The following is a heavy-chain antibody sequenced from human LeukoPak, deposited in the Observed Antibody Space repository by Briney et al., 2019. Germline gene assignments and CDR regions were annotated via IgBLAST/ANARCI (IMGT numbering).Heavy chain of an antibody. D-gene: IGHD1-1*01. J-gene: IGHJ5*02. CDR2: ISSDGDNT. V-gene: IGHV3-64D*06. CDR3: VQVNDFVVRNLYNIFS. CDR1: GLIYSKCG. Sequence: PGGSLRLSCSASGLIYSKCGKYGVSQAPGKGLEFVSAISSDGDNTFYADSVKGRFTISRDNSKNTLYLQTSSLRGEDTAVYYCVQVNDFVVRNLYNIFSCGQGTLVTVSS.